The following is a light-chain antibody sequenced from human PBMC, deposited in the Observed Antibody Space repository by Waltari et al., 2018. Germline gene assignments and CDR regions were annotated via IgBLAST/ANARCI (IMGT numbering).Light chain of an antibody. Sequence: AIQLTQSPSSLSASVGHRITITCRASQDIASALALYGQIPGKAPQLLIYDASTLESGVPSRFSGSGSGTDFTLSNSGLQPEDFATYYCQQFINNPLTFGPGTTVDIK. CDR3: QQFINNPLT. V-gene: IGKV1D-13*01. CDR1: QDIASA. CDR2: DAS. J-gene: IGKJ3*01.